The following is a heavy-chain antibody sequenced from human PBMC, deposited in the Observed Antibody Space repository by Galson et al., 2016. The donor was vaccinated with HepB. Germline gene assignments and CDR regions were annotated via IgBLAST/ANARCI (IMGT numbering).Heavy chain of an antibody. V-gene: IGHV1-69*13. CDR2: IIPMFGTT. Sequence: SVKVSCKASGDTLGTYAISWVRQAPGQGLQWMGGIIPMFGTTNYEQNYQDRVTITADESTNTAYMELRSLRYDETAMYYCAIGRLLSTMATAWFPYYHYGMDVWGQGTTVTVAS. D-gene: IGHD3-10*01. J-gene: IGHJ6*02. CDR1: GDTLGTYA. CDR3: AIGRLLSTMATAWFPYYHYGMDV.